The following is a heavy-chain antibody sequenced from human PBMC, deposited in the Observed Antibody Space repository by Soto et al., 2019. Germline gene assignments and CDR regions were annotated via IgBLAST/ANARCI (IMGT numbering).Heavy chain of an antibody. CDR1: GFSLSTSGVG. D-gene: IGHD3-10*01. CDR2: IYWNDDK. Sequence: SGPTLVNPTQTLTLTFTFSGFSLSTSGVGVGWIRQPPGKALEWLALIYWNDDKRYSPSLKSRLTITKDTSKNQVVLTMTNMDPVDTATYYCAHIQVPVTCFDYWGQGTLVTVSS. V-gene: IGHV2-5*01. J-gene: IGHJ4*02. CDR3: AHIQVPVTCFDY.